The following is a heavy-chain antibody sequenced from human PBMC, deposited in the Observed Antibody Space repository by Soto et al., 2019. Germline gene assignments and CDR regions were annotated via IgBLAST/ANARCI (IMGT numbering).Heavy chain of an antibody. CDR1: GFTFSSYA. CDR3: AKWEPYSSGLYAPFFYYYGMDV. CDR2: ISGSGGST. J-gene: IGHJ6*02. V-gene: IGHV3-23*01. Sequence: GGSLRLSCACSGFTFSSYAMSWVRQAPGKGLEGVAAISGSGGSTYYADSVEGRFTISRDNSKNTLYLKMNSLRAEDTAVYYCAKWEPYSSGLYAPFFYYYGMDVWGQGTTVTVYS. D-gene: IGHD6-19*01.